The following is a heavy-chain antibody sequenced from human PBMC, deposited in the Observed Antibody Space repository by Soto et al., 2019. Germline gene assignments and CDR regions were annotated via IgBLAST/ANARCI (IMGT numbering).Heavy chain of an antibody. CDR3: ARHGGSYSFDY. V-gene: IGHV4-59*08. Sequence: SETMYLTCTVTGGSTSSYYWSWLRQPPGKGLEWIGYNSYSGSTDYNPSLKSRVTISVDTSKNQFSLKLSSATAADTAVYYCARHGGSYSFDYWGQGTLVTVSS. J-gene: IGHJ4*02. CDR2: NSYSGST. CDR1: GGSTSSYY. D-gene: IGHD1-26*01.